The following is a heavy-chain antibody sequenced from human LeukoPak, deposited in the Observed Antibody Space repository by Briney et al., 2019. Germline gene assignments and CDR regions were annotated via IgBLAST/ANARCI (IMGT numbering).Heavy chain of an antibody. V-gene: IGHV4-30-4*01. J-gene: IGHJ5*02. D-gene: IGHD3-3*01. Sequence: SEPLSLPCSVSGRSLSSGDYYGSWIRRPPGKGLEWFGYIYYSGSTYYNPSLKSRVTISVDTSKNQFSLKLSSVTAADTAVYYCARAGGGFWSGYSIDPWGQGTLVTVSS. CDR1: GRSLSSGDYY. CDR2: IYYSGST. CDR3: ARAGGGFWSGYSIDP.